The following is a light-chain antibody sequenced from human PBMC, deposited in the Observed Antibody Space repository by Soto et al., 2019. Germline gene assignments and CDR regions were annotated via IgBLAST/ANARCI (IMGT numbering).Light chain of an antibody. J-gene: IGLJ2*01. CDR1: SRDIGRYNY. V-gene: IGLV2-14*01. Sequence: QSVLTQPASVSGSPGQSITISCTGTSRDIGRYNYVSWYQQHPDKAPKLMIYEVSSRPSGVSDRFSGSKSGNTASLTISGLQADDEADYYCSSFGSSDTYVIFGGGTKLTVL. CDR2: EVS. CDR3: SSFGSSDTYVI.